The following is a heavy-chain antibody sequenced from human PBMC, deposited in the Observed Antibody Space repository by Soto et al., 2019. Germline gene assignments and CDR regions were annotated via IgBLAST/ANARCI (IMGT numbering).Heavy chain of an antibody. D-gene: IGHD3-16*01. CDR2: ISYDGSNK. Sequence: QVQLVESGGGVVQPGRSLRLSCAASGFTFSSYGMHWVRQAPGKGLEWGAVISYDGSNKYYADSVKGPFTISRDNSKNTPSKQKNSLRGEDTVVFYCSKGFRGGGFDHWGQGTLVTVSS. V-gene: IGHV3-30*18. CDR1: GFTFSSYG. J-gene: IGHJ4*02. CDR3: SKGFRGGGFDH.